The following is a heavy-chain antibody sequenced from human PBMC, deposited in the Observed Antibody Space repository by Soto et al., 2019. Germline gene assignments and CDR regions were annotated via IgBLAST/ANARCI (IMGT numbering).Heavy chain of an antibody. CDR2: ISAYNCNT. J-gene: IGHJ5*02. CDR1: GYTFTIYG. V-gene: IGHV1-18*01. D-gene: IGHD4-4*01. CDR3: GRQKVQYLNWFAP. Sequence: QVQLVQSGAEVKNPEASVKVSCKASGYTFTIYGISWVRHAHGPGLEWMGWISAYNCNTNYAQKLQGRVTMTPDTATSTAYMELRSLSSDATAVYYCGRQKVQYLNWFAPWGQGTVVIFAS.